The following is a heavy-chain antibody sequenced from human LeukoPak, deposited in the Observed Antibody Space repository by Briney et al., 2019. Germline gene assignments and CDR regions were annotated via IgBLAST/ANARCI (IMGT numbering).Heavy chain of an antibody. CDR3: ASTNYDILTGYGEGFDP. V-gene: IGHV4-39*01. J-gene: IGHJ5*02. Sequence: SETLSLTCTVSGGSISSSSYYWGWIRQPPGKGLEWIGSIYYSGSTYYNPSLKSRVTISVDTSKNQFSLKLSSVTAADTAVYYCASTNYDILTGYGEGFDPWGQGTLVTVSS. CDR1: GGSISSSSYY. CDR2: IYYSGST. D-gene: IGHD3-9*01.